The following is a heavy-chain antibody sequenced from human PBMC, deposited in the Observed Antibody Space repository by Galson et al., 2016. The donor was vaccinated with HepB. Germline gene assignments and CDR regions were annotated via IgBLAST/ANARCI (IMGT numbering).Heavy chain of an antibody. CDR2: MYYSGTT. CDR3: ARGLSYSDFWTGYHYFDY. V-gene: IGHV4-59*01. CDR1: GGSIRSSY. Sequence: SETLSLTCTVSGGSIRSSYWTWIRQPPGKGLEWIGFMYYSGTTNYNPSLTSRVTISVDTSKKQFSLKLSSVTAAATAVYYCARGLSYSDFWTGYHYFDYWGQGTLVTVSS. D-gene: IGHD3-3*01. J-gene: IGHJ4*02.